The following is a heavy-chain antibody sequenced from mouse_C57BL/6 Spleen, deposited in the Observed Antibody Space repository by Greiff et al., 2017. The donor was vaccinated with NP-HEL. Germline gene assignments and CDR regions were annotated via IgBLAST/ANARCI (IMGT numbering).Heavy chain of an antibody. CDR2: ISYDGSN. CDR3: ARDDRFYYYGSSPYWYFDV. D-gene: IGHD1-1*01. V-gene: IGHV3-6*01. J-gene: IGHJ1*03. CDR1: GYSITSGYY. Sequence: EVKLQESGPGLVKPSQSLSLTCSVTGYSITSGYYWNWIRQFPGNKLEWMGYISYDGSNNYNPSLKNRISITRDTSKNQFFLKLNSVTTEDTATYYCARDDRFYYYGSSPYWYFDVWGTGTTVTVSS.